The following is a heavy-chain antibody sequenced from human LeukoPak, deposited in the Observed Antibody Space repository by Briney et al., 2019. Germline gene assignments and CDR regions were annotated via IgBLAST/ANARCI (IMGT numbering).Heavy chain of an antibody. CDR1: GFTFSSYS. J-gene: IGHJ3*02. Sequence: QPGGSLRLSCAASGFTFSSYSMNWVRQAPGKGLEWVSYISSSSSTIYYADSVKGRFTISRDNAKNSLYLQMNSLRAEDTAVYYCARAPYDSSGYHLPDAFEIWGQGTMVTVSS. D-gene: IGHD3-22*01. V-gene: IGHV3-48*01. CDR2: ISSSSSTI. CDR3: ARAPYDSSGYHLPDAFEI.